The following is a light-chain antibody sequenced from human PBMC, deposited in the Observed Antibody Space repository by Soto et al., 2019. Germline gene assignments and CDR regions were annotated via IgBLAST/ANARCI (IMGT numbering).Light chain of an antibody. CDR1: QNINNW. CDR3: QQYSSDST. J-gene: IGKJ1*01. Sequence: DIQMTQSPSTLSASVGDRVTITCRASQNINNWLAWYQQKPGKAPKLLIYRASSLENGVPSRFSGRGSGTDLIFTNTSLQTDDFATYYCQQYSSDSTFGQGTKVEIK. V-gene: IGKV1-5*03. CDR2: RAS.